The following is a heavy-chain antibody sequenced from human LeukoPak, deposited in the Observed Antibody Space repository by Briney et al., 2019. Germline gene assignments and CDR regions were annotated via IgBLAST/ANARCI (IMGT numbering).Heavy chain of an antibody. J-gene: IGHJ3*02. CDR2: IYYSGST. CDR3: ARGSYDYVWGSYRPTDAFDI. D-gene: IGHD3-16*02. CDR1: GGSISSSSYY. Sequence: SETLSLTCTVSGGSISSSSYYWGWIRQPPGKGLEWIGSIYYSGSTYYNPSLKSRVTISVDTSKNQFSLKLSSVTAADTAVYYCARGSYDYVWGSYRPTDAFDIWGQGTMVNVSS. V-gene: IGHV4-39*07.